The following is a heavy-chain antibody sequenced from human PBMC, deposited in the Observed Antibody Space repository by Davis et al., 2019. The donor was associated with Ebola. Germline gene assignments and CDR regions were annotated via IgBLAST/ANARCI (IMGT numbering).Heavy chain of an antibody. V-gene: IGHV3-11*03. CDR2: ISGDSLYT. D-gene: IGHD6-13*01. J-gene: IGHJ4*02. CDR3: AKYSSSWTFDY. Sequence: GGSLRLSCAASGFTFTDYYMGWIRQAPGKGLEWVSYISGDSLYTNYADSVRGRLTISRDDAKNSLYLQMNSLRAEDTAVYYCAKYSSSWTFDYWGQGTLVTVSS. CDR1: GFTFTDYY.